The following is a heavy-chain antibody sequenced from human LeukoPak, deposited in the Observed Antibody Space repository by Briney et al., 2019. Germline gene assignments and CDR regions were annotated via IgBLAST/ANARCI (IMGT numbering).Heavy chain of an antibody. CDR3: TRDSGTYNWFDP. CDR1: GFTFSGSA. V-gene: IGHV3-73*01. D-gene: IGHD1-26*01. CDR2: IDKKDKGYATAT. J-gene: IGHJ5*02. Sequence: GGSLKLSCAASGFTFSGSAIHWVRQSSGKGLEWVGQIDKKDKGYATATAYAASVKGRFTISRDDSINTAYLQMKSLETEDTALYYCTRDSGTYNWFDPWGQGTLVTVSS.